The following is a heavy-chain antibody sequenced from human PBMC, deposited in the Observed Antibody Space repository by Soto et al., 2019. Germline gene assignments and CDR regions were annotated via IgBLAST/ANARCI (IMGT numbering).Heavy chain of an antibody. CDR1: GFTFSNAW. CDR3: TTDRGPRITIFGVAPNYYYYYSMDV. D-gene: IGHD3-3*01. J-gene: IGHJ6*02. Sequence: EVQLLESGGGLVQPGGSLRLSCAASGFTFSNAWMSWVRQAPGKGLEWVGRIKSKTDGGTTDYAAPVKGRFTISRDDSKNTLYLQMNSLKTEDTAVYYCTTDRGPRITIFGVAPNYYYYYSMDVWGQGTTVTVSS. V-gene: IGHV3-15*01. CDR2: IKSKTDGGTT.